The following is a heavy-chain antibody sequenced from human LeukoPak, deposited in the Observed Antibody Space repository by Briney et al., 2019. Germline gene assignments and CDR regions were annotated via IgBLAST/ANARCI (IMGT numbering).Heavy chain of an antibody. CDR2: IKSDGRST. J-gene: IGHJ3*02. CDR1: GFTFSSYW. CDR3: ARDLHSGSYEDAFDI. V-gene: IGHV3-74*01. D-gene: IGHD1-26*01. Sequence: LTGGSLRLSCAASGFTFSSYWMHWVRQAPGKGLVWVSRIKSDGRSTSYADSVKGRFTISRDNAKNSLYLQMNSLRAEDTAVYYCARDLHSGSYEDAFDIWGQGTMVTVSS.